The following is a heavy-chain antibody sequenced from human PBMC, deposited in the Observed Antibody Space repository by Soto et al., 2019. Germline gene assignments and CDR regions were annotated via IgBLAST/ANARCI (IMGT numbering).Heavy chain of an antibody. CDR2: IYYSAST. V-gene: IGHV4-39*01. CDR1: GGSISSSNYY. J-gene: IGHJ5*02. CDR3: ATQEVGGSYVYTFDP. Sequence: QLQLQESGPGLVKPSETLSLTCTVSGGSISSSNYYWGWIRQPPGKGLEWIGSIYYSASTYYNPSLKSRVTISVDTSKNQFSLKLSSVTAADTAVYYCATQEVGGSYVYTFDPWGQGTLVTVSS. D-gene: IGHD1-26*01.